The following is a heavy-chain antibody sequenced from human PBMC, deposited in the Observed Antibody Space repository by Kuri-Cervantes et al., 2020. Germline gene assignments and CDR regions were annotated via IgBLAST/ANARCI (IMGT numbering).Heavy chain of an antibody. CDR2: INYLDES. Sequence: CLFDGGSFNGFYWTWLRQSPEKGLEWIGEINYLDESYFNPSLKSRVTISTDTSKKQFSLKLTSVTVADTAVYYCARGDYYTCGFHALDVGGEGAMVTVSS. CDR3: ARGDYYTCGFHALDV. D-gene: IGHD3-10*01. CDR1: GGSFNGFY. J-gene: IGHJ3*01. V-gene: IGHV4-34*01.